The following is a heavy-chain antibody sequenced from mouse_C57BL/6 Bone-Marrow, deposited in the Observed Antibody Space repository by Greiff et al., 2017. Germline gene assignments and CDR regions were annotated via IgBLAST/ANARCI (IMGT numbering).Heavy chain of an antibody. D-gene: IGHD1-1*01. J-gene: IGHJ1*03. V-gene: IGHV14-3*01. Sequence: VQLKQSVAELVRPGASVKLSCTASGFNIKNTYMHWVKQRPEQGLEWIGRIDPANGNTKYAPKFQGKATITADTSSNTAYLQLSSLTSEDTAIYYCARSGYYGSSPWNFDVWGTGTTVTVSS. CDR2: IDPANGNT. CDR1: GFNIKNTY. CDR3: ARSGYYGSSPWNFDV.